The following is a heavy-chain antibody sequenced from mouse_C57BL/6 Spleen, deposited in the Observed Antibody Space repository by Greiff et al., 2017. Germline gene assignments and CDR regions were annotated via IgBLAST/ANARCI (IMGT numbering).Heavy chain of an antibody. Sequence: VQLQQPGAELVKPGASVKLSCKASGYTFTSYWMQWVKQRPGQGLEWLGEIDPSDSYTNYNQKFKGKATLTVDTSSNTAYMQLSSLTSEDSAVYCCARWGITQDYWGQGTTLTVSS. CDR2: IDPSDSYT. D-gene: IGHD1-1*01. CDR1: GYTFTSYW. CDR3: ARWGITQDY. V-gene: IGHV1-50*01. J-gene: IGHJ2*01.